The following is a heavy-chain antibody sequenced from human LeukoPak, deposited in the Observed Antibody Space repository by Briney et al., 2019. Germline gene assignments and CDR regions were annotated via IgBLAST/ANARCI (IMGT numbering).Heavy chain of an antibody. J-gene: IGHJ4*02. Sequence: SETLSLTCAVSGGSISSNSYYWGWIRQPPGKGLEWIGSIYYSGSTYYNPSLKSRVTISVDTSKNQFSLKLSSVTAADTAVYYCARHDYYGSGSQDWWGQGTLVTVSS. D-gene: IGHD3-10*01. V-gene: IGHV4-39*01. CDR1: GGSISSNSYY. CDR3: ARHDYYGSGSQDW. CDR2: IYYSGST.